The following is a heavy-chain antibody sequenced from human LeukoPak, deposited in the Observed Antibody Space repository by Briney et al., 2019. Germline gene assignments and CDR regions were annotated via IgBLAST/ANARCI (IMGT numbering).Heavy chain of an antibody. J-gene: IGHJ3*02. Sequence: SVKVSCKASGGTFSSYAISWVRQAPGQGLEWMGRIIPILGIANYAQKFQGRVTITADKSTSTAYMELSSLRSEDTAVYYCASRPYSSGWFSSTRHDAFDIWGQGTMVTVSS. CDR3: ASRPYSSGWFSSTRHDAFDI. CDR2: IIPILGIA. V-gene: IGHV1-69*04. CDR1: GGTFSSYA. D-gene: IGHD6-19*01.